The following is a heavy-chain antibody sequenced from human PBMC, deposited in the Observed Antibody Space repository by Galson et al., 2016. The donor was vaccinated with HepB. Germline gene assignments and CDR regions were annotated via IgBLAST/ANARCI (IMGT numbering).Heavy chain of an antibody. CDR3: ARVSPTATYYDFWSGKYYYMDV. J-gene: IGHJ6*03. V-gene: IGHV3-21*01. CDR1: GFAFRTYS. CDR2: ITGTDYYT. D-gene: IGHD3-3*01. Sequence: SLRLSCAATGFAFRTYSMNWVRQTPGKGLEWVASITGTDYYTYYADSIKDRFTISRDNPRNLLHLQMNSLRAEDTAVYYCARVSPTATYYDFWSGKYYYMDVWGKGTTVTVSS.